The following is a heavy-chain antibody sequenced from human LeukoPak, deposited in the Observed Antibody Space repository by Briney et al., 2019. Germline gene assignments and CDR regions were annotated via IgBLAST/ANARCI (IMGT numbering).Heavy chain of an antibody. V-gene: IGHV4-34*01. CDR3: ARGNRGQLWLQYYYYYMDV. CDR1: GGSISSYY. J-gene: IGHJ6*03. CDR2: INHSGST. D-gene: IGHD5-18*01. Sequence: SETLSLTCTVSGGSISSYYWSWIRQPPGKGLEWIGEINHSGSTNYNPSLKSRVTISVDTSKNQFSLKLSSVTAADTAVYYCARGNRGQLWLQYYYYYMDVWGKGTTVTVSS.